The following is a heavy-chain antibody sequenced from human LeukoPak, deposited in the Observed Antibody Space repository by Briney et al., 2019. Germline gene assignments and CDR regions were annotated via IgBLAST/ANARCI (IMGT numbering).Heavy chain of an antibody. CDR3: ARRRRGSGDAFDI. D-gene: IGHD3-10*01. CDR2: IDPSDSYT. V-gene: IGHV5-10-1*01. CDR1: GSSFTPYW. Sequence: PGESLKISCKASGSSFTPYWINWVRQMPGKGLEWMGRIDPSDSYTNYSPSFQGHVTISADRSISTAYLQWRSLKASDTAIYYCARRRRGSGDAFDIWGQGTMVTVSS. J-gene: IGHJ3*02.